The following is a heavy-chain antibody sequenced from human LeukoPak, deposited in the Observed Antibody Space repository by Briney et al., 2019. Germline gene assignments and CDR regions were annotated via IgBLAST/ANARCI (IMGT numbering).Heavy chain of an antibody. Sequence: SETLSLTCAVYGGSFSGYYWGWIRQPPGKGLEWIGSIYYSGSTYYNPSLKSRVTISVDTSKNQFSLRLSSVTAADTAVYYCARDLPKVRGVTLPPDYWGQGTLVTVSS. J-gene: IGHJ4*02. V-gene: IGHV4-34*01. CDR2: IYYSGST. D-gene: IGHD3-10*01. CDR3: ARDLPKVRGVTLPPDY. CDR1: GGSFSGYY.